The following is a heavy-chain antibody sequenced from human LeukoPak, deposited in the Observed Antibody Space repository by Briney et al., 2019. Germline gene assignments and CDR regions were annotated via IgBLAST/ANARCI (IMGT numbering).Heavy chain of an antibody. CDR1: GYTFTSYG. J-gene: IGHJ5*02. D-gene: IGHD2-15*01. CDR3: ARDSRGYCSGGSCPGDP. CDR2: ISAYNGNT. V-gene: IGHV1-18*01. Sequence: GASVKVSCKASGYTFTSYGISWVRQAPGQGLEWMGWISAYNGNTNYAQKLQGRGTMTTDTSTSTAYMELRSLRSDDTAVYYCARDSRGYCSGGSCPGDPWGQGTLVTVSS.